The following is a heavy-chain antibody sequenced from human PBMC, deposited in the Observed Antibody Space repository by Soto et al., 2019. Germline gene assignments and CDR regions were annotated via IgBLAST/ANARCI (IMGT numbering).Heavy chain of an antibody. CDR3: SSSAYDILTYYYL. CDR2: ISGSGGST. D-gene: IGHD3-9*01. CDR1: GFTFSSYA. V-gene: IGHV3-23*01. Sequence: EVQLLEAGGGWVQPGGSLRLSCAASGFTFSSYAMRWVRQARGKGLEWVSAISGSGGSTYYADSVKGRFTISRDNSKNTFDLQMNSLRAVATAVYYCSSSAYDILTYYYLWGQGTLVTVSS. J-gene: IGHJ4*02.